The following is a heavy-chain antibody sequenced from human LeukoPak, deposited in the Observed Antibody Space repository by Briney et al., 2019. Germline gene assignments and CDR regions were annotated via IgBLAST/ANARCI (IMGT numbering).Heavy chain of an antibody. CDR2: ISGSGGST. J-gene: IGHJ6*04. CDR3: AELGITMIGGV. Sequence: LSGGSLRLSCAVSGFTFDDYAMHWVRQAPGKGLEWVSAISGSGGSTYYADSVKGRFTISRDNAKNSLYLQMNSLRAEDTAVYYCAELGITMIGGVWGKGTTVTISS. CDR1: GFTFDDYA. D-gene: IGHD3-10*02. V-gene: IGHV3-23*01.